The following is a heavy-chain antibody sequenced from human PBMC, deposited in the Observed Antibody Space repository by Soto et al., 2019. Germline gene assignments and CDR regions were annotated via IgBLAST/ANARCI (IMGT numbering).Heavy chain of an antibody. J-gene: IGHJ6*02. CDR2: INHSGST. D-gene: IGHD3-10*01. V-gene: IGHV4-34*01. CDR1: GGSFSGYY. Sequence: PSETLSLTCAVYGGSFSGYYWSWIRQPPGKGLEWIGEINHSGSTNYNPSLKSRVTISVDTSKNQFSLKLSSVSAADTAVYYCATGRGVRGVIITSYYYYGLVVWGQGTTVTVSS. CDR3: ATGRGVRGVIITSYYYYGLVV.